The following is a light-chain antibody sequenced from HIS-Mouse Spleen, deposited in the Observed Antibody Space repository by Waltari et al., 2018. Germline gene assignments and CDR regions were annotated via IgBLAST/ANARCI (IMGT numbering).Light chain of an antibody. Sequence: DIVMTQSPDSLAVSLGERATINCKSSQSVLYSSNNKNYLAWYQQKPGQPPKLLIYWASTRESGVPDRFGGSGSETDFTLTISSLQAEDVAVYYCQQYYSTPQTFGQGTKLEIK. CDR2: WAS. V-gene: IGKV4-1*01. CDR1: QSVLYSSNNKNY. J-gene: IGKJ2*01. CDR3: QQYYSTPQT.